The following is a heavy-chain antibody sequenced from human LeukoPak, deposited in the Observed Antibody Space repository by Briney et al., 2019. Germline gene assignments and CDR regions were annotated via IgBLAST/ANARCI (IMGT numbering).Heavy chain of an antibody. CDR3: ARGHGSGSYYNXXFDY. Sequence: GGSLRLSCAASGFTFSSYAMHWVRQAPGKGLEYVSAISSNGGSTYYANSVKGRFTISRDNSKNTLYLQMGSLRAEDMAVYYCARGHGSGSYYNXXFDYWGQGTLVTVSS. CDR1: GFTFSSYA. D-gene: IGHD3-10*01. J-gene: IGHJ4*02. V-gene: IGHV3-64*01. CDR2: ISSNGGST.